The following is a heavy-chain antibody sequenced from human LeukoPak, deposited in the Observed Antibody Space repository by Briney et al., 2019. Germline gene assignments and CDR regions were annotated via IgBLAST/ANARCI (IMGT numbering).Heavy chain of an antibody. V-gene: IGHV4-34*01. CDR2: INHSGST. Sequence: SETLSLTCAVYGGSFSGYYWSWIRQPPGKGLEWIGEINHSGSTNYNPSLKSRVTISVDTSKNQFSLKLSFVTAADTAVYYCARVVAPDAFDIWGQGTMVTVSS. J-gene: IGHJ3*02. D-gene: IGHD5-12*01. CDR1: GGSFSGYY. CDR3: ARVVAPDAFDI.